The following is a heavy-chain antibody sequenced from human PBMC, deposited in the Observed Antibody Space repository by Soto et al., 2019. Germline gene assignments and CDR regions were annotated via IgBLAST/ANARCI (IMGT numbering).Heavy chain of an antibody. CDR2: INPSGGST. J-gene: IGHJ4*02. V-gene: IGHV1-46*01. D-gene: IGHD3-3*01. Sequence: AAVKVSCKESGYTFTSYYMHWVRQAPGQGLEWMGIINPSGGSTSYAQKFQGRVTMTRDTSTSTVYMELSSLRSEDTAVYYCASVPSSIPIFGVSPYFDYWGQGTLVTAPS. CDR3: ASVPSSIPIFGVSPYFDY. CDR1: GYTFTSYY.